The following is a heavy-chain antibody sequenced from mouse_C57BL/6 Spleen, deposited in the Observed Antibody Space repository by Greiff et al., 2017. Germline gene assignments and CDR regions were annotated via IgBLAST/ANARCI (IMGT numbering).Heavy chain of an antibody. CDR3: ARGYGSSPRAMDY. CDR2: FHPYNNDT. Sequence: QVQLQQSGAELVKPGASVKMSCKASGYTFTTYPIAWMQQNHGKSLEWIGNFHPYNNDTKYNEKFKGKATLTVEQSSSTVYLELSRLTSDDSAVYYCARGYGSSPRAMDYWGQGTSVTVSS. J-gene: IGHJ4*01. V-gene: IGHV1-47*01. D-gene: IGHD1-1*01. CDR1: GYTFTTYP.